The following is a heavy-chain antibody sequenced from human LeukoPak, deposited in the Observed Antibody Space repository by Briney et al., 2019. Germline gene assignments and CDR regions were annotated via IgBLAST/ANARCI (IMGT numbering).Heavy chain of an antibody. CDR2: ISSSSSYI. CDR1: GFTFSSYS. V-gene: IGHV3-21*04. Sequence: GSLRLSCAASGFTFSSYSMNWVRQAPGKGLEWVSSISSSSSYIYYADSVKGRFTISRDNSKNTLYLQMNSLRAEDTALYYCAKPRDYYNYYYGMDVWGQGTTVTVSS. D-gene: IGHD3-10*01. J-gene: IGHJ6*02. CDR3: AKPRDYYNYYYGMDV.